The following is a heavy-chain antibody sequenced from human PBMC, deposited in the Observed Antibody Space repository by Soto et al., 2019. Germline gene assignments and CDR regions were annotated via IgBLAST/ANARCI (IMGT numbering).Heavy chain of an antibody. CDR3: ARDKITGLFDY. D-gene: IGHD2-8*02. J-gene: IGHJ4*02. V-gene: IGHV4-34*01. CDR1: GGSFSGYY. Sequence: SETLSVTCAVYGGSFSGYYWTWIRQPPGTGLEWIGEINHSGSTNYNPSLKSRVTISVDTSKNQFSLKLTSVTAADTAVYYCARDKITGLFDYWSQGTLVTVSS. CDR2: INHSGST.